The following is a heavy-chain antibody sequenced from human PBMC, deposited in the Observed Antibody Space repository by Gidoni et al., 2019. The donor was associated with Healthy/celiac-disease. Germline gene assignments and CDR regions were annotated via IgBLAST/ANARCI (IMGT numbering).Heavy chain of an antibody. V-gene: IGHV4-39*01. Sequence: QLQLQESGPGLVKPSETLSLTCTVSGGSISSSSYYWGWIRQPPGKGLEWIGSIYYSGSTYNNPSLKSRVTISVDTSRNQFSLKLSSVTAADTAVYYCASLDSNYYDRPYWGQGTLVTVSS. D-gene: IGHD3-22*01. J-gene: IGHJ4*02. CDR3: ASLDSNYYDRPY. CDR2: IYYSGST. CDR1: GGSISSSSYY.